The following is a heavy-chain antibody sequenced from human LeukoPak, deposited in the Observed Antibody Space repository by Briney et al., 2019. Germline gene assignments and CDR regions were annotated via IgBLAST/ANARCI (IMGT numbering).Heavy chain of an antibody. V-gene: IGHV4-59*01. CDR2: IYYSGST. CDR3: ARGCSAGTPHNWFDP. D-gene: IGHD6-13*01. Sequence: SETLSLTCTVSGGSISGYYWSWIRQPPGKGLEWIGYIYYSGSTNYNPSLKSRVTISVDTSKNQFSLKLSSVTAADAAVYYCARGCSAGTPHNWFDPWGQGTLVTVSS. J-gene: IGHJ5*02. CDR1: GGSISGYY.